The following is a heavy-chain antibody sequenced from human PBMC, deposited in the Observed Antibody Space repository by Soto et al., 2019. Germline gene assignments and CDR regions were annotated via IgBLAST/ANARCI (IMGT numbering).Heavy chain of an antibody. Sequence: QVQLVQSGAEVKKPGSSVKVSCKASGGTFSSYAISWVRQAPGQGLEWMGGIIPIFGTANYAQKFQGRVTITADESTSTAYMELSSLRSEDTAVYYCAREGALTTFGVYYYGMDVWGQGTTVTVSS. CDR3: AREGALTTFGVYYYGMDV. V-gene: IGHV1-69*12. CDR2: IIPIFGTA. D-gene: IGHD3-10*02. CDR1: GGTFSSYA. J-gene: IGHJ6*02.